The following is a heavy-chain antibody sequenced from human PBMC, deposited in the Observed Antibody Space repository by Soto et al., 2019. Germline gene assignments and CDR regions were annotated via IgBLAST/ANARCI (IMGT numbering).Heavy chain of an antibody. J-gene: IGHJ6*01. CDR2: TYYRSKWYN. CDR3: ARVLRFLEWFPKVNSGMGV. V-gene: IGHV6-1*01. Sequence: SQTVPSTYDICGGKVCSNRCAWNYLKKCPSRGLEWLGRTYYRSKWYNDYAVSVKSRITINPDTSKNQFSLQLNSVTPEDTAVYYCARVLRFLEWFPKVNSGMGVSGQAT. D-gene: IGHD3-3*01. CDR1: GGKVCSNRCA.